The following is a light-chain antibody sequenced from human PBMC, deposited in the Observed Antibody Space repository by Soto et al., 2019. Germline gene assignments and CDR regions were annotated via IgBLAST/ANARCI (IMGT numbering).Light chain of an antibody. CDR3: QQYGSSPQKVT. CDR1: QSVNIY. CDR2: GAS. J-gene: IGKJ5*01. Sequence: ILLTQSPSTLALSPGERATLSCRASQSVNIYLAWYQQKPGQAPRLLIYGASSRATGIPDRLSGSGSGTDFTLTISRLEPEDFAVYYCQQYGSSPQKVTFGQGTRLEIK. V-gene: IGKV3-20*01.